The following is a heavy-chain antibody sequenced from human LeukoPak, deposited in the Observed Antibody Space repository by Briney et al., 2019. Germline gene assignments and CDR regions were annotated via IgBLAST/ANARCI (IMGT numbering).Heavy chain of an antibody. CDR1: GFTFSNYW. J-gene: IGHJ4*02. Sequence: GGSLRLSCAASGFTFSNYWMSWVRQAPGKGLEWVANIRLGGGEQYYVDSVKGRFTISRDNAKNSLYLQMNSLRAEDTAVYYCTRDPRRLDYWGQGTLVTVSS. CDR3: TRDPRRLDY. CDR2: IRLGGGEQ. V-gene: IGHV3-7*03.